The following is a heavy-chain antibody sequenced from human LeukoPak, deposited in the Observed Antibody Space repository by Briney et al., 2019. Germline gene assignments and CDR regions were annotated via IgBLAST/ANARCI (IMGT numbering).Heavy chain of an antibody. Sequence: PGRSLRLSCAASGFTFDDYAMHWVRQAPGKGLEWVSGISWNSGSIGYADSVKGRFTISRDNAKNSLYLQMNSLRAEDTALYYCAKDMWELPRRGMDVWGQGTTVTVSS. D-gene: IGHD1-26*01. J-gene: IGHJ6*02. CDR3: AKDMWELPRRGMDV. CDR1: GFTFDDYA. CDR2: ISWNSGSI. V-gene: IGHV3-9*01.